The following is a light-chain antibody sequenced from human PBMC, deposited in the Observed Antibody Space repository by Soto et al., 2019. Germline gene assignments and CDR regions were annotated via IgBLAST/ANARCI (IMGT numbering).Light chain of an antibody. Sequence: QSALTQPASVSGSPGQSITISCTGTSSDVGGYNYVSWYQQHPGKAPKLMIYDVSNRPSGVSNRFSGSKSGNTASLTISGLKAEDEAGYYCSSYTSSSTPVFGGGTKLTVL. CDR2: DVS. CDR3: SSYTSSSTPV. J-gene: IGLJ2*01. CDR1: SSDVGGYNY. V-gene: IGLV2-14*01.